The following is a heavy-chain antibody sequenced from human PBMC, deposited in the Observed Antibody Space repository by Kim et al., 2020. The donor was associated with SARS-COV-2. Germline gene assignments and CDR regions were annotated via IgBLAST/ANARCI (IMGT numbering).Heavy chain of an antibody. J-gene: IGHJ4*02. D-gene: IGHD3-22*01. Sequence: FTISRDNSKNTLYLQMNSLRAEDTAVYYCAREGYYYDSSGYRLRGHYFDYWGQGTLVTVSS. CDR3: AREGYYYDSSGYRLRGHYFDY. V-gene: IGHV3-53*01.